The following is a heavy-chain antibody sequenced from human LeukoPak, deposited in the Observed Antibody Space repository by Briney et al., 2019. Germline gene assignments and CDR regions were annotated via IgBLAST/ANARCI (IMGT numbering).Heavy chain of an antibody. CDR3: AREHSTSWSDLDY. CDR2: INAGNGNT. D-gene: IGHD6-13*01. J-gene: IGHJ4*02. CDR1: GYTFTSYS. Sequence: ASVKVSCKASGYTFTSYSLHWVRQAPGQRLEWMGWINAGNGNTKCSQKFQGRATFTRDTSASTAYVELSSLRSEDTAVYYCAREHSTSWSDLDYWGQGTLVTVSS. V-gene: IGHV1-3*01.